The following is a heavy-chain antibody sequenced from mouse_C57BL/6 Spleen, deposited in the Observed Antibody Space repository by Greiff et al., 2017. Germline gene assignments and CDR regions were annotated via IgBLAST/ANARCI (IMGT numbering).Heavy chain of an antibody. CDR1: GYAFSSSW. CDR3: ARETTVVAEGFAY. D-gene: IGHD1-1*01. J-gene: IGHJ3*01. CDR2: IYPGDGDT. V-gene: IGHV1-82*01. Sequence: QVQLQQSGPELVKPGASVKISCKASGYAFSSSWMNWVKQRPGKGLEWIGRIYPGDGDTNYNGKFKGKATLTADKSSSTAYMQLSSLTSEDSAVYFCARETTVVAEGFAYWGQGTLVTVSA.